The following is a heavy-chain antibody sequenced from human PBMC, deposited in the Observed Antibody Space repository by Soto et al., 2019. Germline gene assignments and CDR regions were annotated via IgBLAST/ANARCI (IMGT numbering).Heavy chain of an antibody. CDR3: ARCYCTVVSCYTCWHFDL. D-gene: IGHD2-15*01. Sequence: QAQLVQSGAEVKKPGASVKVSCQAGGYTFADYGISWVRQAPGQGIEWVGWIGPYNGNTNYAQNLQDRVTMTTDTSTNTAYMELRSLRSDDTALYFCARCYCTVVSCYTCWHFDLWGRGTLLTVSS. CDR1: GYTFADYG. J-gene: IGHJ2*01. V-gene: IGHV1-18*01. CDR2: IGPYNGNT.